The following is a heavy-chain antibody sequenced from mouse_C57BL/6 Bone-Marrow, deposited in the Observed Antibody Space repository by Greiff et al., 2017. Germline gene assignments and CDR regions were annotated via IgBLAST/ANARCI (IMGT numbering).Heavy chain of an antibody. CDR3: ASRNYAMDY. V-gene: IGHV3-6*01. Sequence: EVQLVESGPGLVKPSQSLSLTCSVTGYSITSGYYWNWIRQFPGNKLEWMGYISYDGSNNYNPSLKNRIPITRDTSKNQFFLKLNSVTTEDTATYYCASRNYAMDYWGQGTSVTVSS. CDR1: GYSITSGYY. J-gene: IGHJ4*01. CDR2: ISYDGSN.